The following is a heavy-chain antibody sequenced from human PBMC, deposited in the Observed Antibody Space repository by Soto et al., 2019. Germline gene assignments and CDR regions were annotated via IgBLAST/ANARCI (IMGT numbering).Heavy chain of an antibody. Sequence: GGSLRLSCAASGFTFSSYWMHWVRQAPGKGLVWVSRINSDGSSTSYADSVKGRFTISRDNAKNTLYLQMNSLRAEDTAVYYCARYQYQPAPFDYWGQGTLVTVSS. CDR2: INSDGSST. CDR3: ARYQYQPAPFDY. J-gene: IGHJ4*02. V-gene: IGHV3-74*01. D-gene: IGHD2-2*01. CDR1: GFTFSSYW.